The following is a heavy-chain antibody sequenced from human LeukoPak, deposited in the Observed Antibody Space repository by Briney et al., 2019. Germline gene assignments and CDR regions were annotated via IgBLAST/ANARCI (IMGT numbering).Heavy chain of an antibody. V-gene: IGHV3-13*04. CDR3: ARYRGYGMDV. J-gene: IGHJ6*02. Sequence: GGSLRLSCAASGFIFSSYDMHWVRHATGKGLEWVSGIGKAGDTYYAGSVKGRFTISRENAKSSLYLQMNSLRAGDTAVYYCARYRGYGMDVWGQGTTVTVSS. CDR2: IGKAGDT. CDR1: GFIFSSYD. D-gene: IGHD1-26*01.